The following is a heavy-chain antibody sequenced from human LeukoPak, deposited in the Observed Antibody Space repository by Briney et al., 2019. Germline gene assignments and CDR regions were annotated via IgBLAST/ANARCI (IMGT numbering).Heavy chain of an antibody. J-gene: IGHJ3*02. Sequence: SETLSLTCTVSGGSISSYYWSWIRQPPGKGLEWIGYIYYSGSTNYNPSLKSRVTISVDTSKNQFSLKLSSVTVADTAVYYCARSGYSYGADAFDIWGQGTMVTVSS. CDR2: IYYSGST. CDR1: GGSISSYY. V-gene: IGHV4-59*01. D-gene: IGHD5-18*01. CDR3: ARSGYSYGADAFDI.